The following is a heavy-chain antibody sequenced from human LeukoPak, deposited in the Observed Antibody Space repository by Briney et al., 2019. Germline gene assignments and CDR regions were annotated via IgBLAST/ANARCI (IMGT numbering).Heavy chain of an antibody. V-gene: IGHV4-38-2*02. Sequence: SETLSLTCTVSGYSLSSGYYWGWIRQPPGKGLEWVGSIYHSGTTYHNPSLKSRVTISVDTSKNQFSLKLSSVTAADTAVYYCARWLREAYYDSSGYSLFDYWGQGTLVTVSS. CDR3: ARWLREAYYDSSGYSLFDY. CDR2: IYHSGTT. D-gene: IGHD3-22*01. CDR1: GYSLSSGYY. J-gene: IGHJ4*02.